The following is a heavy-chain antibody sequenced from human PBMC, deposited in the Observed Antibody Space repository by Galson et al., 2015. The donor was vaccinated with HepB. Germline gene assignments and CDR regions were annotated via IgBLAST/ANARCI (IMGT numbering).Heavy chain of an antibody. CDR3: ARHRAEWLRLNYFDY. CDR2: IDPSDSYT. D-gene: IGHD5-12*01. V-gene: IGHV5-10-1*01. CDR1: GYSFTSYW. Sequence: QSGAEVKKPGESLRISCKGSGYSFTSYWISWVRQMPGKGLEWMGRIDPSDSYTNYSPSFQGHVTISADKSISTAYLQWSSLKASDTAMYYCARHRAEWLRLNYFDYWGQGTLVTVSS. J-gene: IGHJ4*02.